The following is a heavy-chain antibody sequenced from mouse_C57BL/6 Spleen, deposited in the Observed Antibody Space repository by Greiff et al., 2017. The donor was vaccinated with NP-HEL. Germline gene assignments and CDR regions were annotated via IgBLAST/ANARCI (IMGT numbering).Heavy chain of an antibody. V-gene: IGHV1-69*01. CDR3: ARRTELLRDHWYFEV. J-gene: IGHJ1*03. Sequence: VQLQQPGAELVMPGASVKLSCKASGYTFTSYWMHWVKQRPGQGLEWIGEIDPSDSYTNYNQKFKGKSTLTVDKSSSTAYMQLSSLTSEDSAVYYSARRTELLRDHWYFEVWGTGTTVTVSS. CDR1: GYTFTSYW. D-gene: IGHD1-1*01. CDR2: IDPSDSYT.